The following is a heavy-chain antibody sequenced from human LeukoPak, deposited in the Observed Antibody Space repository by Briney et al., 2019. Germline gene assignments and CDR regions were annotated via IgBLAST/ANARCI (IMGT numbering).Heavy chain of an antibody. J-gene: IGHJ3*02. CDR2: INTDGSTR. CDR3: ARDSTGSFDI. V-gene: IGHV3-74*01. CDR1: GFTFSSYW. Sequence: GGSQRLSCAASGFTFSSYWMHWVRQAPGKGLVWVSQINTDGSTRRYADSVKGRFTISRDNAKNTVYLQMNSLRAEDTAVYYCARDSTGSFDICGQGTMVTVSA.